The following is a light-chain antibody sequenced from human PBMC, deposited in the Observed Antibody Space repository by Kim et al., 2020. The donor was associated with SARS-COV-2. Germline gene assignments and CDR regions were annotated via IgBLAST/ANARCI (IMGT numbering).Light chain of an antibody. CDR2: GKN. J-gene: IGLJ2*01. CDR1: SLRSYY. V-gene: IGLV3-19*01. CDR3: NSRDSNDNVV. Sequence: VALGQTVRITGQGDSLRSYYATWYQQKPGQAPIVVIYGKNNRPSGIPDRFSGSSSGNTASLTITGTQAGDEADYYCNSRDSNDNVVFGGGTKVTVL.